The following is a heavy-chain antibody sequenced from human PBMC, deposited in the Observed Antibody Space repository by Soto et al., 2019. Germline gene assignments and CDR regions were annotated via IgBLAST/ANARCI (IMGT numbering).Heavy chain of an antibody. J-gene: IGHJ6*02. CDR2: IIPIFGTA. CDR1: GGTFSSYA. Sequence: QVQLVQSGAEVKKPGSSVKVSCKASGGTFSSYAISWVRQAPGQGLEWMGGIIPIFGTANYAQKFQGRVTVTADESTNTAYMELRSLRSEDTAVYYCAKNPENYYYGMDVWGQGTTVTVSS. V-gene: IGHV1-69*12. CDR3: AKNPENYYYGMDV.